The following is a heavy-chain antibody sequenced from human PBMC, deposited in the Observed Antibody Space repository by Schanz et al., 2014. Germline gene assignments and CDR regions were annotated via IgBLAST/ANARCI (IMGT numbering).Heavy chain of an antibody. Sequence: EVQLLESGGGLVQPGGSLRLSCVASGFTFFGSFAMSWVRQAPGKGLEWVSVIYSGDNTYYADSVKGRFTISRDNSKNTVYLQMNSLRSDDAAVYYCARAQGVIRLYYGVDVWGKGTTVTVSS. CDR3: ARAQGVIRLYYGVDV. CDR2: IYSGDNT. CDR1: GFTFFGSFA. D-gene: IGHD3-10*01. V-gene: IGHV3-66*02. J-gene: IGHJ6*04.